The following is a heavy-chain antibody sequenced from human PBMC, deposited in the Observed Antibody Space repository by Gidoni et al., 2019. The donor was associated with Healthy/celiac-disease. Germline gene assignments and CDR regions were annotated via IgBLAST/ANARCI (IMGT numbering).Heavy chain of an antibody. Sequence: QVQLVQSGAEVKKPGASVKVSCKASGDTFTSYDLHWVRQAPGQRLEWMGWINAGNGNTKYSQKCQGRVTITRDTSASTAYMELSSLRSEDTAVYYCARDEGVGDTAMVDYYYYYGMDVWGQGTTVTVSS. J-gene: IGHJ6*02. CDR1: GDTFTSYD. V-gene: IGHV1-3*01. CDR2: INAGNGNT. CDR3: ARDEGVGDTAMVDYYYYYGMDV. D-gene: IGHD5-18*01.